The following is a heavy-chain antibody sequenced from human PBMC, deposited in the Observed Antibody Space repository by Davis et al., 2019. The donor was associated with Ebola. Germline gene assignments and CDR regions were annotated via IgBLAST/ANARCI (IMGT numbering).Heavy chain of an antibody. J-gene: IGHJ4*02. V-gene: IGHV1-18*04. D-gene: IGHD6-6*01. Sequence: AASVKVSCKTSGYTFTSYGISWVRQAPGQGLEWMGWISAYNGNTNYAQKLQGRVTMTTDTSTSTAYMELRSLRSDDTAVYYCARDGFIAARPYYFDYWGQGTLVTVSS. CDR1: GYTFTSYG. CDR2: ISAYNGNT. CDR3: ARDGFIAARPYYFDY.